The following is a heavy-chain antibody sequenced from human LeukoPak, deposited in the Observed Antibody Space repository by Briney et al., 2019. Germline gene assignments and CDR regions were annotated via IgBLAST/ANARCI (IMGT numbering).Heavy chain of an antibody. Sequence: PSETLSLTCTVSGGSISSGDYYWSWIRQPPGKGLEWIGYIYYSGSTYYNPSLKSRVTISVDTSKNQFSLKLSSVTAADTAVYYCASGCSGRPLDYWGQGTLVTVSS. CDR2: IYYSGST. J-gene: IGHJ4*02. V-gene: IGHV4-30-4*08. D-gene: IGHD1-26*01. CDR1: GGSISSGDYY. CDR3: ASGCSGRPLDY.